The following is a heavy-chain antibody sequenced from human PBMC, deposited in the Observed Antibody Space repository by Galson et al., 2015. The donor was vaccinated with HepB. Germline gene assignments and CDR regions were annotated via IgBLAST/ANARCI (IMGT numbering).Heavy chain of an antibody. V-gene: IGHV3-74*01. CDR2: INMDGTST. CDR3: ARADGTGYFER. Sequence: SLRLSCAASGFTLSSHWMHWVRQGPGKGLVWVSRINMDGTSTSYADSVKGRFTISRDNAKNTLYLQMNSLRAEDTAVYFCARADGTGYFERWGRGTLVTVSS. CDR1: GFTLSSHW. D-gene: IGHD2-8*02. J-gene: IGHJ2*01.